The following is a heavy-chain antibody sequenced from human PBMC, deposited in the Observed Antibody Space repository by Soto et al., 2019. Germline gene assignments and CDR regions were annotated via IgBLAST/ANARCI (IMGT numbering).Heavy chain of an antibody. CDR3: AKGGYTSPFDY. V-gene: IGHV3-23*01. J-gene: IGHJ4*02. CDR2: IRATVGTT. CDR1: EFTFSSYA. Sequence: PGGSLRLSCAASEFTFSSYAMTWVRQAPGKGLEWVSTIRATVGTTYYGDSVKGRFTISRDNSMSTVFLHMNSLGAEDTAMYYCAKGGYTSPFDYWGLGTLVTVSS. D-gene: IGHD5-12*01.